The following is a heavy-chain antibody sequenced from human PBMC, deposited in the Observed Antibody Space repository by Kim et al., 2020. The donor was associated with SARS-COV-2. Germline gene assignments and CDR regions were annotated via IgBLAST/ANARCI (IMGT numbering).Heavy chain of an antibody. CDR3: ARRRGLLWFGNWFDP. CDR2: INHSGST. V-gene: IGHV4-34*01. CDR1: GGSFSGYY. J-gene: IGHJ5*02. Sequence: SETLSLTCAVYGGSFSGYYWSWIRQPPGKGLEWIGEINHSGSTNYNPSLKSRVTISVDTSKNQFSLKLSSVTAADTAVYYCARRRGLLWFGNWFDPWGQG. D-gene: IGHD3-10*01.